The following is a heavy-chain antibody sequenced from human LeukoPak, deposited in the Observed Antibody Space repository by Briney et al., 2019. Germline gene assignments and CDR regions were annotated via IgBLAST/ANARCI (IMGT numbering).Heavy chain of an antibody. D-gene: IGHD3-10*01. CDR2: IYYSGST. CDR3: ARGRGILWFGELLQKPHFFDY. Sequence: SETLSLTCTVSGGSISSSSYYWGWIRQPPGKGLEWIGSIYYSGSTYYNPSLKSRVTIPVDTSKNQFSLKLSSVTAADTAVYYCARGRGILWFGELLQKPHFFDYWGQGTLVTVSS. CDR1: GGSISSSSYY. J-gene: IGHJ4*02. V-gene: IGHV4-39*01.